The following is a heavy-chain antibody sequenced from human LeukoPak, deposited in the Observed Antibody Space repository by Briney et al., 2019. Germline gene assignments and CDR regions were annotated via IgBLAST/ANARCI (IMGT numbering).Heavy chain of an antibody. CDR3: IRRRFGPVGFDV. D-gene: IGHD3-10*01. V-gene: IGHV3-49*04. CDR2: IRAKDHGGTT. CDR1: GFTFGDYA. Sequence: GGSLRLSCTTSGFTFGDYAMSWVRQAPGKGLECVGFIRAKDHGGTTEYAASVKSRFTISRDDSKSIAYLQMNSLKTEDTAMYYCIRRRFGPVGFDVWGQGTMVTVSS. J-gene: IGHJ3*01.